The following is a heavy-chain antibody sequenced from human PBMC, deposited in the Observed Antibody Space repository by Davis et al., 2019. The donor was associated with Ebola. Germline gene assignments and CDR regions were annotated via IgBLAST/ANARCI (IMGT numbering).Heavy chain of an antibody. CDR3: TTTTTHFDY. CDR1: GFTFSSYW. V-gene: IGHV3-7*03. Sequence: GGSLRPSCAASGFTFSSYWMSWVRQAPGKGLEWVANIKQDGSEKYYVDSVKGRFTISRDNAKNSLYLQMNSLRAEDTAVYYCTTTTTHFDYWGQGTLVTVSS. D-gene: IGHD1-26*01. J-gene: IGHJ4*02. CDR2: IKQDGSEK.